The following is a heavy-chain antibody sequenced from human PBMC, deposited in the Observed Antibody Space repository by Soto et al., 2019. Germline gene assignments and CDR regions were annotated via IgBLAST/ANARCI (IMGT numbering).Heavy chain of an antibody. D-gene: IGHD6-19*01. CDR3: ARRKDSSGYFDS. Sequence: EVQLVQSGAEVKKPGESLKISCKGSGYSFTSYWIGWARQMPWKGLDWMGIIYPGDSDSRYSPSFQGQVTISADKSITTAYLQWSSLKASDTALYYCARRKDSSGYFDSWGKGTLVTVSS. CDR1: GYSFTSYW. V-gene: IGHV5-51*03. CDR2: IYPGDSDS. J-gene: IGHJ4*02.